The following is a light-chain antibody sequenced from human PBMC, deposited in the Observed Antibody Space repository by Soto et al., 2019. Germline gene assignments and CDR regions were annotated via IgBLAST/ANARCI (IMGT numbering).Light chain of an antibody. V-gene: IGLV2-23*01. Sequence: QSALTQPASVSGSPGQSITISCTGTSSDVGSYNLVSWYQQHPGKAPKLMISEVSKQPSGVSNRFSGSKSGNTASLTISGLQADDEADYYCCSFAGSSTLLFGTGTKLTVL. CDR2: EVS. CDR1: SSDVGSYNL. J-gene: IGLJ1*01. CDR3: CSFAGSSTLL.